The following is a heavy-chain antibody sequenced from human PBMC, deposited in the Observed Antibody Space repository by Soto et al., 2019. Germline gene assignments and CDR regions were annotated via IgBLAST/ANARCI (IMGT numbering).Heavy chain of an antibody. V-gene: IGHV1-18*01. CDR1: GYIFVNYG. J-gene: IGHJ3*01. Sequence: QVQLVQSGDEVKKPGASVKVSCKASGYIFVNYGIAWVRQAPGQGLEWMGWISPYTGNTHSATKVQGRLTMTTDTSTSTAYMDLGSLTSDDTAVYYCVMVDNYVTPSPQDVWGHWTMVTVSS. D-gene: IGHD3-16*01. CDR2: ISPYTGNT. CDR3: VMVDNYVTPSPQDV.